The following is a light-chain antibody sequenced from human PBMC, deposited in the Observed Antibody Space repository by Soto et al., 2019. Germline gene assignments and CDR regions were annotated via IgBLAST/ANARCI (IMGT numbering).Light chain of an antibody. Sequence: DISGTKCPTNLPASLGDRVTITCRASQSISSWLAWYQQKPGKAPKLLIYNASSLESGVPSRFSGSGSGTEFTLTITSLQPDDFATYYCQQYNSYPWTFGQGTKVDIK. V-gene: IGKV1-5*03. J-gene: IGKJ1*01. CDR1: QSISSW. CDR2: NAS. CDR3: QQYNSYPWT.